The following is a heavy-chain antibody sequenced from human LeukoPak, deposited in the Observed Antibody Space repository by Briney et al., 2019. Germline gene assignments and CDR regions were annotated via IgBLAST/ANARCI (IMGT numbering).Heavy chain of an antibody. V-gene: IGHV4-34*01. Sequence: SATLSLTCAVYGGSFSGYYWSWIRQPPGKGLEWIGEINHSGSTNYNPSLKSRVTISVDTSKNQFSLKLSSVTAADTAVYYCARVSRLRLVDYWGQGTLVTVSS. CDR2: INHSGST. CDR1: GGSFSGYY. J-gene: IGHJ4*02. CDR3: ARVSRLRLVDY. D-gene: IGHD5-12*01.